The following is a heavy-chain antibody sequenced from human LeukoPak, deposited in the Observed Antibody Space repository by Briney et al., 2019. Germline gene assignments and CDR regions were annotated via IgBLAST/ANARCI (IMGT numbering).Heavy chain of an antibody. D-gene: IGHD6-19*01. CDR3: ATEVTMSVGGWYSLPTTFDY. J-gene: IGHJ4*02. V-gene: IGHV1-24*01. Sequence: ASVKVSCKVSVYTRTELSMHRVRQAPGKRLEWRGGFDPEDGETIYAQKFQGRVTMTEDTSTDTAYMELISLRSEDTAVYYCATEVTMSVGGWYSLPTTFDYWGQGTLVTVSS. CDR1: VYTRTELS. CDR2: FDPEDGET.